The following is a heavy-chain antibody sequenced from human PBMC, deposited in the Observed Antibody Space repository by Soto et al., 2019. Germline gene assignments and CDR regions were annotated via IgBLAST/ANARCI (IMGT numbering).Heavy chain of an antibody. D-gene: IGHD3-3*01. V-gene: IGHV3-23*01. J-gene: IGHJ4*02. CDR1: GFSFGIYA. Sequence: PGGSLRLSCVASGFSFGIYALTWVRHAPGKGLEWVSTISGSDGKTFYADAVKGRFSISRDISQSTLYLQMNSLRADDTAIYYCARWSYLDYWGQGTRVTVSS. CDR2: ISGSDGKT. CDR3: ARWSYLDY.